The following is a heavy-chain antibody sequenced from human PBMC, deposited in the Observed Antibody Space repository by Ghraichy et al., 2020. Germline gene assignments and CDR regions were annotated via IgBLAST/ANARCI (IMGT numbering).Heavy chain of an antibody. CDR2: IIPILGIA. D-gene: IGHD2-2*01. Sequence: KVSCKASGGTFSSYAISWVRQAPGQGLEWMGRIIPILGIANYAQKFQGRVTITADKSTSTAYMELSSLRSEDTAVYYCASKHCSSTSCYVSRYNWFDPWGQGTLVTVSS. V-gene: IGHV1-69*04. CDR3: ASKHCSSTSCYVSRYNWFDP. CDR1: GGTFSSYA. J-gene: IGHJ5*02.